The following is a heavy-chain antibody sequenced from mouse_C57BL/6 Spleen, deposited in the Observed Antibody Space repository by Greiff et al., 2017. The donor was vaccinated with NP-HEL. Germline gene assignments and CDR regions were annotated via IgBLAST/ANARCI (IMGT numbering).Heavy chain of an antibody. CDR2: ISSGSSTI. Sequence: EVKVVESGGGLVKPGGSLKLSCAASGFTFSDYGMHWVRQAPEKGLEWVAYISSGSSTIYYADTVKGRFTISRDNAKNTLFLQMTSLRSEDTAMYYCARRTSWYFDVWGTGTTVTVSS. J-gene: IGHJ1*03. V-gene: IGHV5-17*01. CDR3: ARRTSWYFDV. CDR1: GFTFSDYG.